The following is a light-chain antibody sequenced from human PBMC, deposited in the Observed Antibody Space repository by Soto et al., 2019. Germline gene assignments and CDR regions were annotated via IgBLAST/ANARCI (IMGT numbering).Light chain of an antibody. CDR2: EGS. CDR1: SSDVGNYNL. J-gene: IGLJ1*01. Sequence: QSALTQPASVSGSPGQSITISCTGTSSDVGNYNLVSWYQQHPGKAPKLMIYEGSKRPSGVSNRFSGSKSGNTASLTISGLQADDEADYYCCSYAGSRTFYVFGSGTKVTVL. CDR3: CSYAGSRTFYV. V-gene: IGLV2-23*03.